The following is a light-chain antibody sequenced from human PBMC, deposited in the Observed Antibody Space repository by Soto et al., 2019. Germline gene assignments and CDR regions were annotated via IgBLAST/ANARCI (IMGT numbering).Light chain of an antibody. CDR3: QSYDSSLSAYV. V-gene: IGLV1-40*01. Sequence: QSVLTQPPSVSGAPGQRVTISCTGSSSNIGAGYGVHWYQQLPGTAPKLLIYDNTNRPSGVPDRFSGSKSGTSASLAITGLQAEDEADYYCQSYDSSLSAYVFGTGTKVTVL. J-gene: IGLJ1*01. CDR2: DNT. CDR1: SSNIGAGYG.